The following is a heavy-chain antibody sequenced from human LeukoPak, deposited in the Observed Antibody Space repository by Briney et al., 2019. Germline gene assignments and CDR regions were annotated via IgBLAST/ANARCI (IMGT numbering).Heavy chain of an antibody. V-gene: IGHV4-39*07. CDR2: IYYTGTT. CDR3: ARGSGRQLVASV. Sequence: PSETLSLTCTVSGGSISNSAYYWGWIRQPPGKGLEWIGSIYYTGTTSYNPFLESRVTISVDRSKNQFSLKLSSVTAADTAVYYCARGSGRQLVASVWGKGTTVTVSS. J-gene: IGHJ6*04. D-gene: IGHD6-6*01. CDR1: GGSISNSAYY.